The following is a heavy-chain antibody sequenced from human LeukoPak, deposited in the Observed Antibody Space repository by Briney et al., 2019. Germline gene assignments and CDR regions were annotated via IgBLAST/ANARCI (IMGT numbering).Heavy chain of an antibody. Sequence: PGGSLRLSCAASGFTFSSYSMNWVRQAPGKGLEWVSSISSSSSYIYYAGSVKGRFTISRDNAKNSLYLQMNSLRAEDTAVYYCARDRGGYCSSTSCYWAKNWFDPWGQGTLVTVSS. V-gene: IGHV3-21*01. D-gene: IGHD2-2*01. CDR1: GFTFSSYS. CDR3: ARDRGGYCSSTSCYWAKNWFDP. CDR2: ISSSSSYI. J-gene: IGHJ5*02.